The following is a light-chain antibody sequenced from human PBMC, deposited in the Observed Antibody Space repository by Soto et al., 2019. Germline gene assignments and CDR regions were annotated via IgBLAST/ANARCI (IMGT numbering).Light chain of an antibody. CDR1: SSDVGGYNY. J-gene: IGLJ1*01. Sequence: QSVLTHPRSVSWSPGHSVTISCTGTSSDVGGYNYVSWYQQHPGKAPKLMIYDVSKPPSGVPDRFSGSKSGNTASLTISGLQAEDEADYYCCSYAGSYVFGTGTKVTVL. CDR2: DVS. V-gene: IGLV2-11*01. CDR3: CSYAGSYV.